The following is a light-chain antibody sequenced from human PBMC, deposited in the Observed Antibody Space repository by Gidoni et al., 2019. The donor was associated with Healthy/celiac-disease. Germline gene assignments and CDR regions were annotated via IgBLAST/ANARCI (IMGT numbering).Light chain of an antibody. CDR1: QGISSA. CDR2: DAS. Sequence: AIQLTQSPSSLSASVGDRVTITCRASQGISSALAWYQQKPGKAPKLLIYDASSLESGVPSRFSGSGSGTDFTLTISSLQPEDFATYYCQQFNSVWTFGQGTKVEIK. V-gene: IGKV1-13*02. J-gene: IGKJ1*01. CDR3: QQFNSVWT.